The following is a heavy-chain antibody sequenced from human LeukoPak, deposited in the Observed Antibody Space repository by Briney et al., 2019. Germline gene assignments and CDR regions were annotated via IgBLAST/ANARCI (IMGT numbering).Heavy chain of an antibody. CDR1: GFTFSSYE. J-gene: IGHJ4*02. D-gene: IGHD4-17*01. V-gene: IGHV3-48*03. CDR3: ARDPNDYGDPYFDH. CDR2: ISSSGSTI. Sequence: GGSLRLSCAASGFTFSSYEMAWVRQAPGKGLEWVSHISSSGSTIYYADSVKGRFTISRDNAKNSVYLQMSSLRAEDTAVYYCARDPNDYGDPYFDHWGQGTLVTVSS.